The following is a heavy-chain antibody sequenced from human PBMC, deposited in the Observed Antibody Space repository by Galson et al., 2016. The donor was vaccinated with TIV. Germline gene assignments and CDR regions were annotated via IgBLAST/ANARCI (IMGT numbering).Heavy chain of an antibody. CDR2: FSNSDYT. CDR1: GFSVGDNY. J-gene: IGHJ6*02. Sequence: SLRLSCAASGFSVGDNYINWVRQAPGKGLEWVSIFSNSDYTNYADSVKGRLTISRDNSKNTAYLHMSRLRAEDTAVYYCARERRHWGHNCHLSYYFGMDVWGQGTTVTVSS. CDR3: ARERRHWGHNCHLSYYFGMDV. V-gene: IGHV3-66*03. D-gene: IGHD3-16*01.